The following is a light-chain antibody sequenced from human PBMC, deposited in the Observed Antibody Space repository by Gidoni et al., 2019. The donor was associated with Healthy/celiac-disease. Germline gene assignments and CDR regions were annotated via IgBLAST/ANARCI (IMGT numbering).Light chain of an antibody. CDR3: QQYYSTQT. V-gene: IGKV4-1*01. CDR2: WAS. Sequence: DIVMTQSPDSLAVSLGERATINCKSSQRVLYSSNNKNYLAWYQQTPGQPPKLLIYWASTRESGVPDRFSGSGSGTDFTLTISSLQAEDVAVYYCQQYYSTQTFGQGTKVEIK. J-gene: IGKJ1*01. CDR1: QRVLYSSNNKNY.